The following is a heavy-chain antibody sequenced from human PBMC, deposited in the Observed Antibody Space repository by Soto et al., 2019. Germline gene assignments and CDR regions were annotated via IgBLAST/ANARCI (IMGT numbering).Heavy chain of an antibody. Sequence: QITLKESGPTLVKPTQTFTLACTFSGFSLSTSGMGVGWIRKPPGKAMEWLALIYWDDAKRYSPSLKSRLTITKDTSKNQVVLTMTNMDPVDTATYYCAHYSSNSSFDYWGQGTLVTVSS. CDR1: GFSLSTSGMG. D-gene: IGHD6-13*01. J-gene: IGHJ4*02. CDR2: IYWDDAK. V-gene: IGHV2-5*02. CDR3: AHYSSNSSFDY.